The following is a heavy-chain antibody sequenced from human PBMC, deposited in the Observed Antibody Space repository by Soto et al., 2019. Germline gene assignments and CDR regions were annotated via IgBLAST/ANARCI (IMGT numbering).Heavy chain of an antibody. CDR1: GGSMSSAGYY. CDR3: ARGIRVSPAY. Sequence: QVQLQESGPGLVKPSQTLSLTCTVSGGSMSSAGYYWSWVRQLPAAGLEWIGYIYYAGSTFYNPSLQSRVSISLETSKNQLSLRLSSVTAADTAVYYCARGIRVSPAYWGPGTLVTVSS. J-gene: IGHJ4*02. CDR2: IYYAGST. D-gene: IGHD3-3*02. V-gene: IGHV4-31*03.